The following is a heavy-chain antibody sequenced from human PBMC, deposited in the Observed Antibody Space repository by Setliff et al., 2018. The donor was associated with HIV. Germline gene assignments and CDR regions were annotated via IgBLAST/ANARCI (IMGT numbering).Heavy chain of an antibody. CDR3: AIGSSNWPHRPNNYYFDY. CDR1: GDTFTTYA. V-gene: IGHV1-3*01. J-gene: IGHJ4*02. CDR2: INAGNGAT. D-gene: IGHD6-13*01. Sequence: GASVKVSCKASGDTFTTYALHWVRQAPGQRLEWMGWINAGNGATKSSQKFQGRVTITRDTSASTAYMELSSLRSEDTGVYYCAIGSSNWPHRPNNYYFDYWGQGTPVTVSS.